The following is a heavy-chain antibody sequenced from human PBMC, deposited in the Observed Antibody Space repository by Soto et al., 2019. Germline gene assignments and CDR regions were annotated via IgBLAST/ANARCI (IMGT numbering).Heavy chain of an antibody. V-gene: IGHV3-33*01. CDR3: ARGKKGYSSSWPDY. CDR2: IWYDGSNK. D-gene: IGHD6-13*01. Sequence: PGGSLRLSCAASGFTFSSYGMPWVRQAPGKGLEWVAVIWYDGSNKYYADSVKGRFTISRDNSKNTLYLQMNSLRAEDTAVYYCARGKKGYSSSWPDYWGQGTLVTVSS. J-gene: IGHJ4*02. CDR1: GFTFSSYG.